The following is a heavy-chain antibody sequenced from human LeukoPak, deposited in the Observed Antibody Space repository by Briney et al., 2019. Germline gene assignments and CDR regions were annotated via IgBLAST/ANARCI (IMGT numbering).Heavy chain of an antibody. V-gene: IGHV3-20*04. Sequence: GGSLRLSCAASGFTFDDYGMSWVRQAPGKWREWVSCINWNGGSTVYGDSGKGRFTISRDNAKNSLYLQMNSLSAEDTALYYCSTMGQQLVLAFDIWGQGTMVTVSS. CDR3: STMGQQLVLAFDI. CDR2: INWNGGST. CDR1: GFTFDDYG. D-gene: IGHD6-13*01. J-gene: IGHJ3*02.